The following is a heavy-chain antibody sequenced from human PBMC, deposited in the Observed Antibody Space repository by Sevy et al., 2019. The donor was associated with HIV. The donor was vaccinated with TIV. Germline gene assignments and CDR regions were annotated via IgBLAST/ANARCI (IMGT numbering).Heavy chain of an antibody. CDR3: ARDPTYYYDSSGSYNWFDP. D-gene: IGHD3-22*01. V-gene: IGHV3-30*04. CDR1: GFTFSSYA. Sequence: GGSLRLSCAASGFTFSSYAMHWVRQAPGKGLEWVAGISYDGSNKYYADSVKGRFTISRDNSKNTLYLQMNSLRAEDTAVYYCARDPTYYYDSSGSYNWFDPWGQGTLVTVSS. CDR2: ISYDGSNK. J-gene: IGHJ5*02.